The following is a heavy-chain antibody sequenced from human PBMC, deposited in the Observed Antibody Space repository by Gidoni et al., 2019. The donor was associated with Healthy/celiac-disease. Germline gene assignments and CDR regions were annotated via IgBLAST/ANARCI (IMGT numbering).Heavy chain of an antibody. D-gene: IGHD2-2*01. V-gene: IGHV1-69*01. Sequence: QVQLVQSGAEVKKPGSSEKVSCKASGGTFRSYAISWVRQAPGQGLEWMGGIIPIFGTANYAQKFQGRVTITADESTSTAYMELSSLRSEDTAVYYCARDAGYCSSTSCYVHYYYGMDVWGQGTTVTVSS. CDR1: GGTFRSYA. CDR2: IIPIFGTA. J-gene: IGHJ6*02. CDR3: ARDAGYCSSTSCYVHYYYGMDV.